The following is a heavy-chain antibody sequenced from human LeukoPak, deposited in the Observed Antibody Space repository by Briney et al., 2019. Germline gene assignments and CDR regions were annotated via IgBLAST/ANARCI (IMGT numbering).Heavy chain of an antibody. V-gene: IGHV3-15*01. CDR1: EFTFSNAW. D-gene: IGHD2-8*01. Sequence: PGGSLRLSCAASEFTFSNAWMSWVRQAPGKGLEWVGRIKSKTDGGTTDYAAPVKGRFTISRDNSKNTLYLQMNSLRAEDTAVYYCANYPIVLMVYAKYGIDYWGQGTLVTVSS. CDR3: ANYPIVLMVYAKYGIDY. J-gene: IGHJ4*02. CDR2: IKSKTDGGTT.